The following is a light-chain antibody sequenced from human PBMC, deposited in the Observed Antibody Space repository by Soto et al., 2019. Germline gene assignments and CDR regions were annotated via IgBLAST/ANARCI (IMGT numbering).Light chain of an antibody. Sequence: DSQMTQSPSSLSASVGDRVTITCRASQNITRYLNGYQQKPGKSPNLLIYAVCSLESGVPSRFSGSGSGTDFTLTISSLQPDDFGDYYCQQSYSTMWTFGQGTKVDI. J-gene: IGKJ1*01. V-gene: IGKV1-39*01. CDR2: AVC. CDR3: QQSYSTMWT. CDR1: QNITRY.